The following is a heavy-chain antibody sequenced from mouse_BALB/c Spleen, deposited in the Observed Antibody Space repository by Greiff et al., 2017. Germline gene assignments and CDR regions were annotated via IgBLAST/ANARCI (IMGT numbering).Heavy chain of an antibody. CDR1: GYTFTDYV. CDR3: ARRGYYYGSSYVLDY. D-gene: IGHD1-1*01. J-gene: IGHJ2*01. V-gene: IGHV1-77*01. CDR2: IYPGSGST. Sequence: VQLQQSGPELVKPGASVKMSCKASGYTFTDYVISWVKQRTGQGLEWIGEIYPGSGSTYYNEKFKGKATLTADKSSNTAYMQLSSLTSEDSAVYFCARRGYYYGSSYVLDYWGQGTTLTVSS.